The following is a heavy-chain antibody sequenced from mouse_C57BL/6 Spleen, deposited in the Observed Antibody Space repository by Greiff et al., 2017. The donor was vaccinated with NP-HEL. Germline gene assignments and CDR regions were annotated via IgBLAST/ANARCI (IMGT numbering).Heavy chain of an antibody. Sequence: VQGVESGPELVKPGASVKISCKASGYAFSSSWMNWVKQRPGKGLEWIGRIYPGDGDTNYNGKFKGKATLTADKSSSTAYMQLSSLTSEDSAVYFCARSADYYGSGFAYWGQGTLVTVSA. CDR3: ARSADYYGSGFAY. J-gene: IGHJ3*01. CDR2: IYPGDGDT. CDR1: GYAFSSSW. D-gene: IGHD1-1*01. V-gene: IGHV1-82*01.